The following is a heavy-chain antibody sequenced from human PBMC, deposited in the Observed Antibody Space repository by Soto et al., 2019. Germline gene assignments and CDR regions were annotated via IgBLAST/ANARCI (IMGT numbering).Heavy chain of an antibody. CDR2: IHYNGNT. CDR3: AREGNLGRWIQPLDS. CDR1: GGPPRRYS. J-gene: IGHJ4*02. D-gene: IGHD2-2*03. V-gene: IGHV4-59*01. Sequence: SETLSLTRTVSGGPPRRYSWGWIRQPPGKGLEWIGNIHYNGNTKYSPSLKSRVTMSVDTSKNHFSLKLISVTTADTAVYFCAREGNLGRWIQPLDSWGQGTLVTVSS.